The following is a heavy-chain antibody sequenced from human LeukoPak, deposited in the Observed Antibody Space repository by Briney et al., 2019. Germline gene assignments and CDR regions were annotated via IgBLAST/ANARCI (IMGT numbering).Heavy chain of an antibody. CDR2: INPSGGST. D-gene: IGHD5-12*01. V-gene: IGHV1-46*01. Sequence: ASVKVSCKASGGTFSSYAISWVRQAPGQGLEWMGIINPSGGSTSYAQKFQGRVTMTRDTSTSTVYMELSSLRSEDTAVYYCARGGGYSGYDSLNFDYWGQGTLVTVSS. CDR1: GGTFSSYA. CDR3: ARGGGYSGYDSLNFDY. J-gene: IGHJ4*02.